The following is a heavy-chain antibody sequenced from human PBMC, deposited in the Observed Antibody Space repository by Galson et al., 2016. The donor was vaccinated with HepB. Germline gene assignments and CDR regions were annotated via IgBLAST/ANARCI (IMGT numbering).Heavy chain of an antibody. Sequence: GSLRLSCAASGFTVSNAYMAWVRQTAGEGLEWASIIYTGGEKFYTNSVKGRFTISRDSSMNTLYLQMNGLRVDDTAVYYCVRAHPWDSGRFDSWGQGTQVTVSS. V-gene: IGHV3-53*01. CDR3: VRAHPWDSGRFDS. D-gene: IGHD1-1*01. CDR1: GFTVSNAY. J-gene: IGHJ5*01. CDR2: IYTGGEK.